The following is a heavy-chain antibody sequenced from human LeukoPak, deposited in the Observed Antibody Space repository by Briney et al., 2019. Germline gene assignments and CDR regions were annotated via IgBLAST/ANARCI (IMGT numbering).Heavy chain of an antibody. V-gene: IGHV3-23*01. CDR1: GFTFSGYA. CDR3: AKDSNPLGY. D-gene: IGHD3-16*01. J-gene: IGHJ4*02. CDR2: ISNSGGST. Sequence: GGSLRLSCAAFGFTFSGYAMSWVRQAPGKGLEWVSAISNSGGSTYYADSVKGRFTISRDNSKNTLYLQINSLRAEDTAVYYCAKDSNPLGYWGQGTLVTVSS.